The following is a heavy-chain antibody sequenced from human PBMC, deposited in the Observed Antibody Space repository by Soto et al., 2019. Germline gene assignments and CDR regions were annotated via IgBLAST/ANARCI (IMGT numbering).Heavy chain of an antibody. Sequence: SVKVSCKASGGTFSSHAISWVRQAPGQGLEWMGGIIPIFGTANYAQKFQGRVTITADESTSTAYMELSSLRSEDTAVYYCARGRGAMPGYYYYGMDVWGQGTTVTVSS. J-gene: IGHJ6*02. V-gene: IGHV1-69*13. D-gene: IGHD3-16*01. CDR3: ARGRGAMPGYYYYGMDV. CDR2: IIPIFGTA. CDR1: GGTFSSHA.